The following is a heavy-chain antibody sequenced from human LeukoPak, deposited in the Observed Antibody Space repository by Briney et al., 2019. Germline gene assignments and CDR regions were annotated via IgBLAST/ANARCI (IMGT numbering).Heavy chain of an antibody. Sequence: GGSLRLSCAASGFSFSTYEMNWVRQAPGKGLEWVAYINGNGGTIYYANSVKGRFTISRDNAKNSLYLQMNSLRAEDTAVYYCARDEVGATAYFDSWGQGILVTVSS. V-gene: IGHV3-48*03. J-gene: IGHJ4*02. CDR3: ARDEVGATAYFDS. D-gene: IGHD1-26*01. CDR1: GFSFSTYE. CDR2: INGNGGTI.